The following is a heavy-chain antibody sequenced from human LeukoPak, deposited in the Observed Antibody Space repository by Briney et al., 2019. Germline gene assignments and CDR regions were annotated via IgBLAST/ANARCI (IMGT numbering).Heavy chain of an antibody. D-gene: IGHD3-22*01. CDR2: IYYSGST. V-gene: IGHV4-30-4*01. CDR3: ARVVTGYYDSSGYYDY. J-gene: IGHJ4*02. Sequence: PSETLSLTCTVPGGSISSGDYYWSWIRQPPGKGLEWIGYIYYSGSTYYNPSLKSRVTISVDTSKNQFSLKLSSVTAADTAVYYCARVVTGYYDSSGYYDYWGQGTLVTVSS. CDR1: GGSISSGDYY.